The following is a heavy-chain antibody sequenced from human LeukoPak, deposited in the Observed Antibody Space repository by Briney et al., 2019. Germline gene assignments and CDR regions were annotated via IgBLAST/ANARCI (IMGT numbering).Heavy chain of an antibody. CDR2: INPNSGGT. CDR3: ARGQDSSSWYYYYMDV. D-gene: IGHD6-13*01. CDR1: GYTFTGYY. V-gene: IGHV1-2*02. J-gene: IGHJ6*03. Sequence: ASVKVSCKASGYTFTGYYMHWVRQAPGQGLEWMGWINPNSGGTNYAQKFQGRVTMTRDTSISTAYMELSRLRSDDTAVYYCARGQDSSSWYYYYMDVWGKGTTVTVSS.